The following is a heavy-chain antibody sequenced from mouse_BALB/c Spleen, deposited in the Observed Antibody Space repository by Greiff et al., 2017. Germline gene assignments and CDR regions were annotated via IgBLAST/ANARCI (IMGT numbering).Heavy chain of an antibody. J-gene: IGHJ3*01. CDR1: GYTFTSYY. V-gene: IGHV1S81*02. CDR3: TRNFAY. CDR2: INPSNGGT. Sequence: QVHVKQSGAELVKPGASVKLSCKASGYTFTSYYMYWVKQRPGQGLEWIGEINPSNGGTNFNEKFKSKATLTVDKSSSTAYMQLSSLTSEDSAVYYCTRNFAYWGQGTLVTVSA.